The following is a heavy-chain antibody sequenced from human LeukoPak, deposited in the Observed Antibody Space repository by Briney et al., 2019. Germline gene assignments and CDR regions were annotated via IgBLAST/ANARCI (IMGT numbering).Heavy chain of an antibody. CDR1: GASVSSSNYY. CDR2: IYYSGST. D-gene: IGHD2-2*01. J-gene: IGHJ4*02. Sequence: SETLSLTCTVSGASVSSSNYYWSWIRQPPGKGLEWIGYIYYSGSTNYNPSLKSRATISVDTSKNQFSLKLSSVTAADTAVYYCARDYCTTTRCYPNYFDYWGQGTLVTVSS. CDR3: ARDYCTTTRCYPNYFDY. V-gene: IGHV4-61*01.